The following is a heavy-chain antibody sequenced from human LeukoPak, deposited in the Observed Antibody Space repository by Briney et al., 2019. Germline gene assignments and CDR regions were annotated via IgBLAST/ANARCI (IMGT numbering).Heavy chain of an antibody. D-gene: IGHD4-11*01. Sequence: GGSLRLSCAASGFTFSNSAMNWVRQAPGKGLEWVSSINNVGSHIYYADSVKGRFTISRDNAKNSLYLQMNSLRAEDTAVYYCVRIDYSNAFDIWGQGTMVTVSS. J-gene: IGHJ3*02. CDR3: VRIDYSNAFDI. V-gene: IGHV3-21*04. CDR1: GFTFSNSA. CDR2: INNVGSHI.